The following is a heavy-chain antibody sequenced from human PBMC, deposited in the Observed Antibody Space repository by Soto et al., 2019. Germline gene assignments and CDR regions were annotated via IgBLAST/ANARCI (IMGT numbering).Heavy chain of an antibody. CDR2: ISAYNGNT. D-gene: IGHD1-26*01. CDR3: ARVTKWELTIRYYYYGMDV. J-gene: IGHJ6*02. Sequence: GASVKVSCKASGYTFTSYGISWVRQAPGQGLEWMGWISAYNGNTNYAQKLQGRVTMTTDTSTSTAYMELRSLRSDDTAVYYCARVTKWELTIRYYYYGMDVWGQGTTVTVSS. V-gene: IGHV1-18*04. CDR1: GYTFTSYG.